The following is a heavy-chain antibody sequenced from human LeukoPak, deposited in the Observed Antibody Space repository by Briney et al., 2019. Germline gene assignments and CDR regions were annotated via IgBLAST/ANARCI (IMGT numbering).Heavy chain of an antibody. J-gene: IGHJ5*02. CDR2: IYTSGNT. Sequence: SETLSLTCTVSGGSISSGSSYWSWIRQPAGKGLEWIGRIYTSGNTNYKPTLQSRVTISVDTAKNQFSLKLSSVTAADTAVYYCTRGDNTWGQGTLVTVSS. V-gene: IGHV4-61*02. D-gene: IGHD2/OR15-2a*01. CDR1: GGSISSGSSY. CDR3: TRGDNT.